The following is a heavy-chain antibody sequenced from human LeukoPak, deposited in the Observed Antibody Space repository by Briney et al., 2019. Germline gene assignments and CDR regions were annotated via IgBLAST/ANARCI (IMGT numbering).Heavy chain of an antibody. Sequence: PGGSLRLSCAASGFTFSSYAMSWVRQAPGKGLEWVSAISGSGGSTYYADSVKGRFTISRDNSKNTLYLQMNSLRAEDPAVYYCAKDLGFWSGYLGGDCGQGTLVTVSS. CDR3: AKDLGFWSGYLGGD. CDR1: GFTFSSYA. CDR2: ISGSGGST. J-gene: IGHJ4*02. D-gene: IGHD3-3*01. V-gene: IGHV3-23*01.